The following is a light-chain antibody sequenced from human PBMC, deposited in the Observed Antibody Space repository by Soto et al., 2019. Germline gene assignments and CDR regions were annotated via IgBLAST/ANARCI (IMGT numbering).Light chain of an antibody. CDR1: QSISSY. CDR2: AAS. V-gene: IGKV1-39*01. Sequence: DIPMTQSPSSLSASVGDRVTITCRASQSISSYLNWYQQKPGKAPKVLIYAASSLQSGVPSRFSGSGSGTDFTLTISSLQREDFATYFCQQSYSTPYTFGQGTKLEIK. J-gene: IGKJ2*01. CDR3: QQSYSTPYT.